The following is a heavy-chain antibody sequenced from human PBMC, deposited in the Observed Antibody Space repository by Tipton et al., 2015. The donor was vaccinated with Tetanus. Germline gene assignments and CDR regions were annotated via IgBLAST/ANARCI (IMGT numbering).Heavy chain of an antibody. CDR3: ARTTRRWLHPDY. D-gene: IGHD5-24*01. J-gene: IGHJ4*02. CDR1: GDSMTDFY. V-gene: IGHV4-59*01. Sequence: TLSLTCNVSGDSMTDFYWSWIRQPPGKGLEWIAYIFYNGRIQYSPSLKSRVTISVDTAQNQFSLQLRSVTAADTAIYYCARTTRRWLHPDYWGQGTLVTVSS. CDR2: IFYNGRI.